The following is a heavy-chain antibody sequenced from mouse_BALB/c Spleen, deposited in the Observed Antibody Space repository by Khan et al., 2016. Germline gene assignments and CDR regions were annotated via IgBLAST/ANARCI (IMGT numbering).Heavy chain of an antibody. V-gene: IGHV3-2*02. D-gene: IGHD2-13*01. CDR1: GYSITSDYA. CDR2: ISYSGST. J-gene: IGHJ2*01. CDR3: ARGTTY. Sequence: VQLKQSGPGLVKPSQSLSLTCTVTGYSITSDYAWNWIRQFPGNKLEWMGYISYSGSTSYNPSLKSRISITRDTSKNQFFLQLNSVTTEDTATYYCARGTTYWGQGTTLTVSS.